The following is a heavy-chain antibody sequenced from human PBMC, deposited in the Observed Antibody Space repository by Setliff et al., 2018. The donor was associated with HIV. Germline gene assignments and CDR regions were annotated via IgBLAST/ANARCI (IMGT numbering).Heavy chain of an antibody. CDR2: INHNRST. CDR3: ARGLGVRWDIVEVPAAVPFDY. Sequence: LSLTCAVYGGSFRDYYWTWIRQTPGKGLEWIGEINHNRSTNYNPSLKSRVTMSVDTSKNQFSLKLSSVIAADTAVYYCARGLGVRWDIVEVPAAVPFDYWGQGTLVTVSS. CDR1: GGSFRDYY. J-gene: IGHJ4*02. V-gene: IGHV4-34*01. D-gene: IGHD2-2*02.